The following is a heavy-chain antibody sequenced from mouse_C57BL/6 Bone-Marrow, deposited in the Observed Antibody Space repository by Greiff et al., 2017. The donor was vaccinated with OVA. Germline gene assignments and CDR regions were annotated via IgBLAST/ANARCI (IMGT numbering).Heavy chain of an antibody. J-gene: IGHJ2*01. CDR3: ASGIYYGNYRDY. V-gene: IGHV5-6*01. D-gene: IGHD2-1*01. Sequence: EVQGVESGGDLVKPGGSLKLSCAASGFTFSSYGMSWVRQTPDKRLEWVATISSGGSYTYYPDSVKGRFTISRDNAKNTLYLQMSSLKSEDTAMYYCASGIYYGNYRDYWGQGTTLTVSS. CDR1: GFTFSSYG. CDR2: ISSGGSYT.